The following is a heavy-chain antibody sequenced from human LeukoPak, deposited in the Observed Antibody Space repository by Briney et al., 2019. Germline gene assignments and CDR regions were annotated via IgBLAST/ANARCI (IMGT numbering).Heavy chain of an antibody. Sequence: PGGSLRLSCAASGITFIKYSMTWVRQAPGKGLEWVSAITGSGTFTDYADSVKGRFTISRDNAKNSLYLQMNSLRAEDTAVYYCARDSGTTGEVKFDPWGQGTLVTVSS. V-gene: IGHV3-23*01. CDR1: GITFIKYS. J-gene: IGHJ5*02. CDR2: ITGSGTFT. CDR3: ARDSGTTGEVKFDP. D-gene: IGHD3-10*01.